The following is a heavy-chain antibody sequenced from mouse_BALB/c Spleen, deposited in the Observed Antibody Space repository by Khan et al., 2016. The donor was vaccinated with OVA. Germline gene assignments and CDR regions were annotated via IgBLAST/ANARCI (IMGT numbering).Heavy chain of an antibody. D-gene: IGHD2-2*01. CDR2: INPYYGST. Sequence: EVQLQESGPELVKPGASVKISCKTSGFSFTDYMMLWVKQSHGKSLEWIGSINPYYGSTTYNLKFKDKATLTVDKSSNTAYMQLNSLTSEDSAVYYCARSGWLQGLCAYWGQGTLVTVSA. V-gene: IGHV1-39*01. J-gene: IGHJ3*01. CDR3: ARSGWLQGLCAY. CDR1: GFSFTDYM.